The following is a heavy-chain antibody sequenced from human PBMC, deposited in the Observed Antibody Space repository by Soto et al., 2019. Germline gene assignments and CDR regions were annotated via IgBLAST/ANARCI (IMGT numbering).Heavy chain of an antibody. CDR3: AILLKAAAGTRWNGMDV. V-gene: IGHV1-69*01. CDR2: IIPIFGTA. D-gene: IGHD6-13*01. J-gene: IGHJ6*02. Sequence: QVQLVQSGAEVKKPGSSVKVSCKASGGTFSSYAISWVRQAPGQGLEWMGGIIPIFGTANYAQKFQGRVTITADESTSTDYMELSSLRSEDTAVYYCAILLKAAAGTRWNGMDVWGQGTTVTVSS. CDR1: GGTFSSYA.